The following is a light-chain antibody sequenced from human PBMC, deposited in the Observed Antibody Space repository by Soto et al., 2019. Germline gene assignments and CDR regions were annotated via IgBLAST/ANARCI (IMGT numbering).Light chain of an antibody. V-gene: IGKV3-11*01. Sequence: EIVLTQSPATPSLSPGERATLSCRASQSVSSYLAWYQQKPGQAPRLLIYQTSIRAAGVPARFSASGSGTDFTLTISDVQPEDFALYYCHQRQSWPRTFGQGTKVDNK. J-gene: IGKJ1*01. CDR2: QTS. CDR1: QSVSSY. CDR3: HQRQSWPRT.